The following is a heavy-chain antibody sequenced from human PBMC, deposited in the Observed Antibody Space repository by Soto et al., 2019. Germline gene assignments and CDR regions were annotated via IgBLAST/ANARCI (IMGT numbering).Heavy chain of an antibody. J-gene: IGHJ6*02. CDR3: ARGKTVVVPAEPGRSRYYYGMDV. CDR2: ISAYNGNT. CDR1: GYTFTSYG. V-gene: IGHV1-18*01. D-gene: IGHD2-2*01. Sequence: ASVKVSCKASGYTFTSYGISWVRQAPGQGLEWMGWISAYNGNTNYAQKLQGRVTMTTDTSTSTAYMELRSLRSDDTAVYYCARGKTVVVPAEPGRSRYYYGMDVWGQGTTVTVSS.